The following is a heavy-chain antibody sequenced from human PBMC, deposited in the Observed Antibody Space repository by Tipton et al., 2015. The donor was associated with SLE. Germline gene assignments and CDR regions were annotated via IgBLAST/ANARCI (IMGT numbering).Heavy chain of an antibody. Sequence: TLSLTCTVSGGSISSYYWSWIRQPPGKGLEWIGYIYTSGSTNYNPSLKSRVTISVDTSKNQFSLKLSSVTAADTAVYYCARLDLVATIFWGQGTLVTVSS. CDR2: IYTSGST. CDR3: ARLDLVATIF. J-gene: IGHJ4*02. V-gene: IGHV4-4*09. D-gene: IGHD5-12*01. CDR1: GGSISSYY.